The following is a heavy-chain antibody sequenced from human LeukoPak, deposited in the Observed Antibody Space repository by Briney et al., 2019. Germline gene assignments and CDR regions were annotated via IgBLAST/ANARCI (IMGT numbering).Heavy chain of an antibody. CDR1: GYTLSSCE. Sequence: GGSLSLLWTASGYTLSSCEMNWVRQAPGKGLEWISYISNSGSSIFYADSVKGRFTIARDNARSSLYMQMNSLRAEDTAVYYCARERPDRAYSYGRYFDYWGQGTLVTVSS. CDR2: ISNSGSSI. CDR3: ARERPDRAYSYGRYFDY. V-gene: IGHV3-48*03. D-gene: IGHD5-18*01. J-gene: IGHJ4*02.